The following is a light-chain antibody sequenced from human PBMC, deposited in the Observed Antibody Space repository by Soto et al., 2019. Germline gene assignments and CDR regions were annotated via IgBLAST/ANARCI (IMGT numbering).Light chain of an antibody. J-gene: IGKJ1*01. V-gene: IGKV3-20*01. CDR2: GAS. CDR3: QQFGYSLWT. CDR1: QRVNSRF. Sequence: VLTQSPDTLSLSPVERATLSCRASQRVNSRFFAWYQQKPAQAPRLLIYGASTRAAGIPDRFSGGGSGTDFTLTINSLEPDDFAVYYSQQFGYSLWTFGQGTKVEIK.